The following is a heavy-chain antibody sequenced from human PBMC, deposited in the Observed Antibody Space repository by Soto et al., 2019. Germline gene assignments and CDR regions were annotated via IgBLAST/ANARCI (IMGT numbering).Heavy chain of an antibody. CDR2: ISGSGFKE. V-gene: IGHV3-23*01. CDR1: GFIFENFG. D-gene: IGHD1-26*01. CDR3: AKNQGVELVPLATVDWFDP. Sequence: GGSLRLSCAASGFIFENFGMSWVRQAPGKGLEWISSISGSGFKEYYADSVKGRFTISRDNSKSTVYLELNNLSAEDTAVYHCAKNQGVELVPLATVDWFDPWGQGSVVTVSS. J-gene: IGHJ5*02.